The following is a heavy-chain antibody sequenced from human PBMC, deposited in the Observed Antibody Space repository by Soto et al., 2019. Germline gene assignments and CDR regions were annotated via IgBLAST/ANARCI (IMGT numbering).Heavy chain of an antibody. J-gene: IGHJ4*02. Sequence: PGGSLRLSCAASGFTFSDHYMDWVRQAPGKGLEWVGRIRNKFNSYSTEYAASVKGRFTISRDDSKNSLYLQMNSLTTEDTAVYYCARTGRYYPPDYWGQGTLVTVSS. CDR2: IRNKFNSYST. CDR3: ARTGRYYPPDY. CDR1: GFTFSDHY. D-gene: IGHD1-26*01. V-gene: IGHV3-72*01.